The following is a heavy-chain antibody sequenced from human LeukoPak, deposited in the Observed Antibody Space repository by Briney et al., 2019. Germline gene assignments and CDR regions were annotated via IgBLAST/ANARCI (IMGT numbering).Heavy chain of an antibody. J-gene: IGHJ4*02. V-gene: IGHV3-21*01. CDR3: VRLRRNSDTSGYYYYYDF. Sequence: TTGGSLRLSCAASGYTFSSFSINWVRQAPGKGLEWVSSISVRSNYIYYADSVRGRFTISRDDARDSLYLQMNSLRAEDTAVYYCVRLRRNSDTSGYYYYYDFWGQGTLVTVSS. CDR1: GYTFSSFS. CDR2: ISVRSNYI. D-gene: IGHD3-22*01.